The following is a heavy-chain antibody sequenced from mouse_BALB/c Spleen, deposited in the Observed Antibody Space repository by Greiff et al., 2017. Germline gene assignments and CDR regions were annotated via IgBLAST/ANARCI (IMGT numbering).Heavy chain of an antibody. Sequence: VQLQQSGPELVRPGASVKISCKTSGYTFTDYTMHWVKQRHGTGLEWIGGINPTNGGTSYHQKFKGKATLTVDKSSSTAYMELRSLTSEESAVYYCARRGKNGYYFDYWGQGTTLTVSS. V-gene: IGHV1-18*01. CDR1: GYTFTDYT. J-gene: IGHJ2*01. CDR2: INPTNGGT. CDR3: ARRGKNGYYFDY.